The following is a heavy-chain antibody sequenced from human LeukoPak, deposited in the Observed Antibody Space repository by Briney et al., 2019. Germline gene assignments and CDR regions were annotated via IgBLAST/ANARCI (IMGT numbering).Heavy chain of an antibody. V-gene: IGHV4-39*07. CDR3: ATYDFWSGYCGLAGL. D-gene: IGHD3-3*01. CDR1: GGSISSSSYY. J-gene: IGHJ4*02. CDR2: IYYSGST. Sequence: SETLSLTCTDSGGSISSSSYYWGWIRQPPGKGLEWIGSIYYSGSTYYNPSLKSRVTISVDTSKNQFSLKLSSVTAADTAVYYCATYDFWSGYCGLAGLWGQGTLVTVSS.